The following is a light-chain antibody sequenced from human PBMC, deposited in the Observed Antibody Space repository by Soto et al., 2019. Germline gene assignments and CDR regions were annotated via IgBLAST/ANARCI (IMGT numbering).Light chain of an antibody. Sequence: DILLTQSPSTLSASVGDRVTITCRASQTIYTGLAWYQQKPGKAPKLLIYDISTLQTGVPSRFTGSGSWTEFTLTISSLQPDDFATYCCQQYHSYSPYTFGQGTKLEIK. V-gene: IGKV1-5*01. J-gene: IGKJ2*01. CDR3: QQYHSYSPYT. CDR2: DIS. CDR1: QTIYTG.